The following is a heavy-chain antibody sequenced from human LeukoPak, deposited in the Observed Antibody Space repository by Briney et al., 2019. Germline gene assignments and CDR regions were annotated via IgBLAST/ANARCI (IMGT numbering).Heavy chain of an antibody. J-gene: IGHJ4*02. CDR3: ARGGIAVAGYFDY. V-gene: IGHV4-61*01. Sequence: KSSETLSLTCTVSGVSVSSGSYYWSWIRQPPGKGLEWIGCIYYSGSTNYNPSLKSRVTISVDTSKNQFSLKLSSVTAADTAVYYCARGGIAVAGYFDYWGQGTLVTVSS. CDR1: GVSVSSGSYY. D-gene: IGHD6-19*01. CDR2: IYYSGST.